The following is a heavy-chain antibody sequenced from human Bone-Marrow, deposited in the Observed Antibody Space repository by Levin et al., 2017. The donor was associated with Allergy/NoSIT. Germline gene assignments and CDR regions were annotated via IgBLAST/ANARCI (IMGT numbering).Heavy chain of an antibody. CDR2: IKQDGSEK. D-gene: IGHD3-10*01. Sequence: PGGSLRLSCVVSGLKFNMYFMTWIRQAPGKGLECVANIKQDGSEKYYVDSVKGRFTILRDNAKNSMYLQLNNLRAEDTAVYYCTRRMVRGLHYYGMDVWGQGTTVIVSS. CDR3: TRRMVRGLHYYGMDV. J-gene: IGHJ6*02. V-gene: IGHV3-7*01. CDR1: GLKFNMYF.